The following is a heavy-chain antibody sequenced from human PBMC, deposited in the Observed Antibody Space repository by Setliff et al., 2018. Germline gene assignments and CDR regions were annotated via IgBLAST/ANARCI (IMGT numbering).Heavy chain of an antibody. Sequence: SETLSLTCTVSGYSISSGHYWGWIRQSPGKGLDWIGSIFHTGAAYYNPSLESRFTISVDTSKNQSSLKLSSVTAADTAVYYCARDVRYYYGSGSYYNDWFDPWGQGTLVTVSS. J-gene: IGHJ5*02. CDR3: ARDVRYYYGSGSYYNDWFDP. V-gene: IGHV4-38-2*02. D-gene: IGHD3-10*01. CDR2: IFHTGAA. CDR1: GYSISSGHY.